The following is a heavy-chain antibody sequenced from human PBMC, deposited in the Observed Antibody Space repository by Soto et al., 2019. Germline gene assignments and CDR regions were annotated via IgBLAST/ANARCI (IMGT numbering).Heavy chain of an antibody. D-gene: IGHD3-22*01. CDR1: GGTISSANW. Sequence: WETLSLTCTVSGGTISSANWWNWVRQSPGKGMEWIGHVYHSGTSNFNPSLRSRVTMSVDKSKNQFSLKVTSVTAADTAVYYCVTAFDSSGYGYFDIWGQGAKVTVSS. CDR2: VYHSGTS. J-gene: IGHJ3*02. V-gene: IGHV4-4*02. CDR3: VTAFDSSGYGYFDI.